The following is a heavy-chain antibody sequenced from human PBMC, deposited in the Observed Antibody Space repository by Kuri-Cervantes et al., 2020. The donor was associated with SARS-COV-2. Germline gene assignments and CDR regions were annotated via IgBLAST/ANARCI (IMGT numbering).Heavy chain of an antibody. D-gene: IGHD3-3*01. CDR2: ISGSGEST. CDR1: GFSFSNYA. CDR3: AKDFNYDFWSGWYYFDY. J-gene: IGHJ4*02. V-gene: IGHV3-23*01. Sequence: GESLKISCAASGFSFSNYAMSWVRQAPGKGLEWVSAISGSGESTNYADSVKGRFTISRDNSKNTLYLQMNSLRAEDTAVYYCAKDFNYDFWSGWYYFDYWGQGTLVTVSS.